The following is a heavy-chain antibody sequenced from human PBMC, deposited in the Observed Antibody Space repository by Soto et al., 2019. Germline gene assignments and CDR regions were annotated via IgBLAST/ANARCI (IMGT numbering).Heavy chain of an antibody. Sequence: ASVKGSCKASGYTFTSYDIKRVRQATGQGLARMGWMNPNSSNTGYPQKFQGRVTMTRNTSISTAYMELGSLRSEDTAVYYCGRGLGIGSNWFDPWRQGTLVTVSS. D-gene: IGHD2-21*01. J-gene: IGHJ5*02. V-gene: IGHV1-8*01. CDR1: GYTFTSYD. CDR3: GRGLGIGSNWFDP. CDR2: MNPNSSNT.